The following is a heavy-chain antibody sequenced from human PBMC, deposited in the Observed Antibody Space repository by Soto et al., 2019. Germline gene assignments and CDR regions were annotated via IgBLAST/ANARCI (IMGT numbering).Heavy chain of an antibody. D-gene: IGHD6-19*01. CDR3: PRGVAGRGVDL. CDR1: GNSVPSDTHA. J-gene: IGHJ5*02. V-gene: IGHV6-1*01. Sequence: SHPLPVTCGSFGNSVPSDTHAWHCIRSSPSRRLEWLGRTYYKSNWGHDYAVSVKSLIPVNPDTSKNTFSLQLNSVTPDDTAVYYCPRGVAGRGVDLWGQGTLFIISS. CDR2: TYYKSNWGH.